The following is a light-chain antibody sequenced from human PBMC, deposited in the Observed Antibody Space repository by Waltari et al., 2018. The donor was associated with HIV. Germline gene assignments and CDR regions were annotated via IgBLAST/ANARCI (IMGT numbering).Light chain of an antibody. CDR1: ALPKQY. CDR2: KDR. J-gene: IGLJ3*02. CDR3: ESADSSLWV. V-gene: IGLV3-25*03. Sequence: SYELTQPPSVSVSPGQTARITCSGDALPKQYAYWYQQKAGQAPVVVIYKDRGRPSGIPERFSGSSSGTTVTLTISGVQAEDEADYYCESADSSLWVFGGGTKLTVL.